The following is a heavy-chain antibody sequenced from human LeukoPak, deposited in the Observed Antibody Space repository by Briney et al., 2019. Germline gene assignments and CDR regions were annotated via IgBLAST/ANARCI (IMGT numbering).Heavy chain of an antibody. CDR1: GFTFSSYG. CDR2: ISYDGSNK. Sequence: EGSLRLSCAASGFTFSSYGMHWVRQAPGKGLEWVAVISYDGSNKYYADSVKGRFTISRDNSKNTLYLQMNSLRAEDTAVYYCAKSPSYDILTGYYSYFDYWGQGTLVTVSS. J-gene: IGHJ4*02. CDR3: AKSPSYDILTGYYSYFDY. D-gene: IGHD3-9*01. V-gene: IGHV3-30*18.